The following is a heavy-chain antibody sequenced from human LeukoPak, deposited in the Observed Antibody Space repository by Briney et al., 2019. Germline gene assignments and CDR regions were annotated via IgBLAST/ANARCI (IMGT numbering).Heavy chain of an antibody. D-gene: IGHD3-22*01. Sequence: TSETLSLTCTVSAYSISSAYYWGWIRQPPGKGLEWIGSIYHSGSTYYNPSLKSRVTISVDTSKNQFSLRLTSVTAADTAVYYCARQLDHYDNIYYFDYWGQGNLVTVSS. V-gene: IGHV4-38-2*02. CDR1: AYSISSAYY. CDR3: ARQLDHYDNIYYFDY. J-gene: IGHJ4*02. CDR2: IYHSGST.